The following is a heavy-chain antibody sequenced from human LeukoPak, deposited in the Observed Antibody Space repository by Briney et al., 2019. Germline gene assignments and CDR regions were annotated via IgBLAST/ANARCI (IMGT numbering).Heavy chain of an antibody. CDR1: GGSFSGYY. V-gene: IGHV4-34*01. J-gene: IGHJ4*02. D-gene: IGHD4-11*01. CDR2: INHSGSA. CDR3: AREDSPFDY. Sequence: PSETLSLTCAVYGGSFSGYYWSWIRQPPGKGLEWIGEINHSGSANYNPSLKSRVTISVDTSKNQFSLKLSSVTAADTAVYYCAREDSPFDYWGQGTLVTVSS.